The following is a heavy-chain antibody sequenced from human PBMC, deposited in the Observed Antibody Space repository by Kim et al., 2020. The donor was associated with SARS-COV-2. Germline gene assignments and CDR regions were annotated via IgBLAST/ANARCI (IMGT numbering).Heavy chain of an antibody. D-gene: IGHD5-12*01. Sequence: GGSLRLSCAASGFTFSSYGMHWVRQAPGKGLEWVAVISYDGSNKYYADSVKGRFTISRDNSKNTLYLQMNSLRAEDTAVYYCAKGRYSGYDYFDYWGQGTLVTVSS. CDR1: GFTFSSYG. CDR3: AKGRYSGYDYFDY. V-gene: IGHV3-30*18. CDR2: ISYDGSNK. J-gene: IGHJ4*02.